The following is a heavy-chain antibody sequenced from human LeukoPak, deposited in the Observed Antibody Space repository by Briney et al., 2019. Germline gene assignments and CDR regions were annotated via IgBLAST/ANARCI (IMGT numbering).Heavy chain of an antibody. V-gene: IGHV4-4*07. CDR3: AREGLWSGYFDY. D-gene: IGHD3-3*01. CDR2: IYTSGST. J-gene: IGHJ4*02. Sequence: PSETLSLTCTVSDGSISSSYWSWIRQPAGKGLEWIGRIYTSGSTNYNPALKSRVTMSVDTSTNQFSLKLNSVTAADTAVYFCAREGLWSGYFDYWGQGALVTVSS. CDR1: DGSISSSY.